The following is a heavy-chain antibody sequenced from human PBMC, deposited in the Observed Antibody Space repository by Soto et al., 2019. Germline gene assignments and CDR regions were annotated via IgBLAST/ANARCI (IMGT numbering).Heavy chain of an antibody. CDR3: ARDPTSNIVATITFLSFAFDI. Sequence: GASVKVSCKASGGTFSSYTISWVRQAPGQGLEWMGRIIPILGIANYAQKFQGRVTITADKSTSTAYMELSSLRSEDTAVYYCARDPTSNIVATITFLSFAFDIWGQGTMVTVSS. V-gene: IGHV1-69*04. J-gene: IGHJ3*02. D-gene: IGHD5-12*01. CDR1: GGTFSSYT. CDR2: IIPILGIA.